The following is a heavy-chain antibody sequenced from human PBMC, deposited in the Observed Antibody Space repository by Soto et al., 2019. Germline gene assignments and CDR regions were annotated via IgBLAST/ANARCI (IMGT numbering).Heavy chain of an antibody. CDR2: IYSGGST. CDR3: ARGLGRAYYDSSSYFHLDY. Sequence: GGSLRLSCAVSGFTVRSNSMSWVRQGPGKGLECVSVIYSGGSTYFADSVKGRFTISRDNSKNTLYLQMNSLRAEDTAVYYCARGLGRAYYDSSSYFHLDYWGQGTLVTVS. J-gene: IGHJ4*02. V-gene: IGHV3-53*01. CDR1: GFTVRSNS. D-gene: IGHD3-22*01.